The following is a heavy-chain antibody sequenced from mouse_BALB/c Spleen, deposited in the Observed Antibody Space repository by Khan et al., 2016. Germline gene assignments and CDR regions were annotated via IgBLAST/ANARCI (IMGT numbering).Heavy chain of an antibody. CDR3: AIWGYVNYLYYAMDY. D-gene: IGHD2-1*01. J-gene: IGHJ4*01. CDR2: SNPSSGYT. CDR1: GYTFTRYW. Sequence: QVQLQQPGAELAKPGASVKMSCKASGYTFTRYWMHWVKQRPGQGLEWIGYSNPSSGYTEYNQKFKDKATLTADKSSSTAYMQLSSLTSEDSAVYYCAIWGYVNYLYYAMDYWGQGTSVTVSS. V-gene: IGHV1-7*01.